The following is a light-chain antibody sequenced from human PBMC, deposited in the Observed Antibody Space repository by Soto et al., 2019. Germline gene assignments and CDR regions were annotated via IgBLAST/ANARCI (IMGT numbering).Light chain of an antibody. J-gene: IGLJ1*01. V-gene: IGLV1-47*01. CDR2: RNN. Sequence: QSVLTQPPSASLTPGQRVTMSCSGSSSNIGSNYVYWYQQLPGTAPKLLIYRNNQRPSGVPDRFSGSKSGTSASLAISGLRSEDEADYYCAAWDDSLSGLYVFGTGTKVTVL. CDR3: AAWDDSLSGLYV. CDR1: SSNIGSNY.